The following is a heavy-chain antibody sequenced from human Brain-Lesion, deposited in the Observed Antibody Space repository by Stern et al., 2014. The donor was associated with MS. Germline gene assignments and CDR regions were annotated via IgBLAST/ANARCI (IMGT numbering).Heavy chain of an antibody. D-gene: IGHD3-3*02. J-gene: IGHJ2*01. Sequence: VQLVESGPGLVKPLQTLSLPCTVSGGPVSSGGFFWNRNRPHPGKGLEWIGHVYYSGSIAYNPSLKSRVTISVDTSKNQFSLRLRSVTAADTAVYYCARNPALWYFDLWGRGTLAAVSS. CDR1: GGPVSSGGFF. CDR2: VYYSGSI. CDR3: ARNPALWYFDL. V-gene: IGHV4-31*03.